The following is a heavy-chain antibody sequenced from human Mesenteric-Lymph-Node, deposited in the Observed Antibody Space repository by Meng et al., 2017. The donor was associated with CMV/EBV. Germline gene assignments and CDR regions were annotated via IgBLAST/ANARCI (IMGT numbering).Heavy chain of an antibody. CDR2: LKSTADGGTA. Sequence: FSHAWLSWVRQSPGKGLEWVGRLKSTADGGTADYASAVKGRFTISADDSENTVFLQMNSLIPDDSAVYYCTTVPHGLFDDVTEGTFDFWGQGTLVTVSS. J-gene: IGHJ4*02. CDR1: FSHAW. D-gene: IGHD2-21*02. CDR3: TTVPHGLFDDVTEGTFDF. V-gene: IGHV3-15*01.